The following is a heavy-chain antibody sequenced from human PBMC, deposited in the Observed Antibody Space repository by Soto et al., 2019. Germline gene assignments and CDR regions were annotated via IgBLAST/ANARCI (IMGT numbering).Heavy chain of an antibody. D-gene: IGHD2-2*01. Sequence: QVQLVESGGGVVQPWRSLRLSCAASGFTFSSYAMHWVRQAPGKGLEWVALISYDENTEYYADSVKGRFTISRDNSKNXLYLQVNSLRAEDTAVYYCARDRSVVLIPAASMDVWGQGTTVTVSS. V-gene: IGHV3-30-3*01. J-gene: IGHJ6*02. CDR3: ARDRSVVLIPAASMDV. CDR1: GFTFSSYA. CDR2: ISYDENTE.